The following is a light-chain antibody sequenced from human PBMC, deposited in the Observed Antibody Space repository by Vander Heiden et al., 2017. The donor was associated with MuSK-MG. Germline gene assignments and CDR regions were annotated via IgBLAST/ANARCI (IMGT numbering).Light chain of an antibody. CDR1: SSNIGNNY. Sequence: QSVLTQPPSVSAAPGQKVTISCSGSSSNIGNNYVSWYQQLPGTAPKLLIYVKNNRPSGIPDRFSGSKSGTSATLGTTGLQTGDEADYYGGSWDSSQSAGHRVVFGGGTKITVL. CDR2: VKN. V-gene: IGLV1-51*01. CDR3: GSWDSSQSAGHRVV. J-gene: IGLJ2*01.